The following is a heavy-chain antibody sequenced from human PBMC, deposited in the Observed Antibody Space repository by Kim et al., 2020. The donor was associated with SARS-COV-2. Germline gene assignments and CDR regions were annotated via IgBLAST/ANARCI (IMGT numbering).Heavy chain of an antibody. D-gene: IGHD6-19*01. CDR2: IYYSGST. V-gene: IGHV4-59*01. J-gene: IGHJ5*02. CDR3: ARAVAGTWFDP. CDR1: GGSISSYY. Sequence: SETLSLTCTVSGGSISSYYWSWIRQPPGKGLEWIGSIYYSGSTNYNPSLKSRVTISVDTSKNQFSLKLSSVTAADTAVYYCARAVAGTWFDPWGQGTLVTVSS.